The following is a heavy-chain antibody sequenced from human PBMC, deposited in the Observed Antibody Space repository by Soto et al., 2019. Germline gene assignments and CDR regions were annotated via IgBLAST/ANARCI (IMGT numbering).Heavy chain of an antibody. Sequence: SETLSLTCAVYGGSFSGYYWSWIRQPPGKGLEWIGEINHSGSTNYNPSLKSRVTISVDTSKNQCSLKLSSVTAADTAVYYCARGRSSRRYYYYYDMDVGGKGTTVTVSS. CDR1: GGSFSGYY. CDR2: INHSGST. V-gene: IGHV4-34*01. D-gene: IGHD6-13*01. CDR3: ARGRSSRRYYYYYDMDV. J-gene: IGHJ6*03.